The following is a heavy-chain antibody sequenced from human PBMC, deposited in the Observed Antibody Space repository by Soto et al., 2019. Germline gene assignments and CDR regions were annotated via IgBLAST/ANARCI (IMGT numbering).Heavy chain of an antibody. Sequence: GESLKISCKGSGYSFTSYWIGWVRQMPGKGLEWMGIIYPGDSDTRYSPSFQGQVTISADKSISTAYLQWSSLKASDTAMYYCARLSGCSSTSCYTHMDVWGQGTTVTVS. V-gene: IGHV5-51*01. J-gene: IGHJ6*02. CDR1: GYSFTSYW. CDR2: IYPGDSDT. CDR3: ARLSGCSSTSCYTHMDV. D-gene: IGHD2-2*02.